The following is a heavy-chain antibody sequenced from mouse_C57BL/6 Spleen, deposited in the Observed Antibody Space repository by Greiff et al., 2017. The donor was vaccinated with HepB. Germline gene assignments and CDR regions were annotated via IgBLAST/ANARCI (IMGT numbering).Heavy chain of an antibody. CDR2: INPNNGGT. Sequence: EVQLQQSGPELVKPGASVKMSCKASGYTFTDYNMHWVKQSHGKSLEWIGYINPNNGGTSYNQKFKGKATLTVNKSSSTAYMELRSLTSEDSAVYYCARTFYGLYYAMDYWGQGTSVTVSS. D-gene: IGHD3-1*01. J-gene: IGHJ4*01. CDR3: ARTFYGLYYAMDY. V-gene: IGHV1-22*01. CDR1: GYTFTDYN.